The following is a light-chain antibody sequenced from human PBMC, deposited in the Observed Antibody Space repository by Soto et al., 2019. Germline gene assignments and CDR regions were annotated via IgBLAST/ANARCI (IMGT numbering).Light chain of an antibody. CDR2: DVS. CDR1: STDMGAYNY. CDR3: SSFTTISTFVV. V-gene: IGLV2-14*01. Sequence: QSVLTQPASVSGSPGQSITISCTGTSTDMGAYNYVSWYQQHPGKAPKLMIYDVSNRPSGVSDRFSGSKSGNAASLTISGLQADDDDDYYCSSFTTISTFVVFGGGTKLTVL. J-gene: IGLJ2*01.